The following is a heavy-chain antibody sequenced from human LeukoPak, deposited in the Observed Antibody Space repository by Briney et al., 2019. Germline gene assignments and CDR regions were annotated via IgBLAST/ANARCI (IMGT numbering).Heavy chain of an antibody. V-gene: IGHV3-43D*03. D-gene: IGHD6-13*01. CDR2: ISWDGGST. CDR3: AKASMSNSTSPLDY. Sequence: GGSLRLSCAASGFTFDDYAMHWVRQAPGKGLEWVSLISWDGGSTYYADSVKGRFTISRDNNKNALFLQMNSLRAEDTAFYYCAKASMSNSTSPLDYWGQGNLVTVSS. J-gene: IGHJ4*02. CDR1: GFTFDDYA.